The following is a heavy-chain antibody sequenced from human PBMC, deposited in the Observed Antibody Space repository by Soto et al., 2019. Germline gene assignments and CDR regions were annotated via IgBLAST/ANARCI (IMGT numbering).Heavy chain of an antibody. Sequence: GGSLRLSCVASGFTFSSHSMNWVRQAPGKGLEWVSSMSSSSSYIYYADSVKGRFTISRDNAKNSLYLQMNSLRAEDTAVYYCARGPPFDYWGQGTLVTVSS. J-gene: IGHJ4*02. CDR3: ARGPPFDY. CDR1: GFTFSSHS. V-gene: IGHV3-21*01. CDR2: MSSSSSYI.